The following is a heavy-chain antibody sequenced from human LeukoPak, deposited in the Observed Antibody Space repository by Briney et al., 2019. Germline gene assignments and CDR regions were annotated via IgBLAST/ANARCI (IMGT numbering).Heavy chain of an antibody. Sequence: GGSLRLSCAATGFTFSNFAMHWVRQAPGKGLEWVAVVSYDGSYKYYADSVKGRFTISRDNAKNSLYLQMNSLRAEDTAVYYCARDQSGSYPYYYYYMDVWGKGTTVTVSS. J-gene: IGHJ6*03. CDR3: ARDQSGSYPYYYYYMDV. CDR2: VSYDGSYK. CDR1: GFTFSNFA. V-gene: IGHV3-30*04. D-gene: IGHD1-26*01.